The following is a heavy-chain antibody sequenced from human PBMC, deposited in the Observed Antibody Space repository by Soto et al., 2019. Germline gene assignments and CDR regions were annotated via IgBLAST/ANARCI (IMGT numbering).Heavy chain of an antibody. V-gene: IGHV3-23*01. Sequence: EVQLLESGGGLVQPGGSLRLSCAASGFTFSSYAMSWVRQAPGKGLEWVSAISGSGGSTYYADSVKGRFTISRDNSKXXXXXXXXXXXXXXXXXXXXXXXXXXXXXXXWFDPGGQATLVTVSS. CDR3: XXXXXXXXXXXWFDP. CDR1: GFTFSSYA. J-gene: IGHJ5*02. CDR2: ISGSGGST.